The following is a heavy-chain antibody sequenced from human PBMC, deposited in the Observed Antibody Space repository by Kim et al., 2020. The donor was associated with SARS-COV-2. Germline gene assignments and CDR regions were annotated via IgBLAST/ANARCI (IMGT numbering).Heavy chain of an antibody. D-gene: IGHD2-2*01. CDR3: ARHVHLTTVTCHWYFDL. V-gene: IGHV3-23*01. CDR2: IFGSGHGT. Sequence: GGSLRLSCTASRFTFSSSAMTWVRQAPGKGLEWVSPIFGSGHGTYYADSVQGRFTVSRDNSRNTLCLQMNNLRVEDTAIYYCARHVHLTTVTCHWYFDLWGRGT. J-gene: IGHJ2*01. CDR1: RFTFSSSA.